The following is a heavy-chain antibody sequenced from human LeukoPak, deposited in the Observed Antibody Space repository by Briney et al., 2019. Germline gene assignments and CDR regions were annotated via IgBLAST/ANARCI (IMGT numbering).Heavy chain of an antibody. Sequence: GGSLRLSCAASGFTFSDYAMTWVRQAPGKGLEWVAVISYDGSNKYYADSVKGRFTISRDNSKNTLYLQMNSLRAEDTAVYYCARGTYYYDSSGDDLDYWGQGTLVTVSS. CDR3: ARGTYYYDSSGDDLDY. CDR2: ISYDGSNK. V-gene: IGHV3-30*04. J-gene: IGHJ4*02. D-gene: IGHD3-22*01. CDR1: GFTFSDYA.